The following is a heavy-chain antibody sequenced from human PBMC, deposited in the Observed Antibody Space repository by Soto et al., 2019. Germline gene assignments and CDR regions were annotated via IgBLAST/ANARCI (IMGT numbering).Heavy chain of an antibody. D-gene: IGHD4-4*01. CDR2: TKHKAASYTT. CDR1: GFTLSDHF. V-gene: IGHV3-72*01. J-gene: IGHJ4*02. CDR3: VTLQFSRCFY. Sequence: PGGSLRLSCAASGFTLSDHFMEWVRQAAGKGLEWVGRTKHKAASYTTDYAASVNGRFTISRDDSKNSLYLQMNSLKTEDTAMYYCVTLQFSRCFYWGLGTLVTVAS.